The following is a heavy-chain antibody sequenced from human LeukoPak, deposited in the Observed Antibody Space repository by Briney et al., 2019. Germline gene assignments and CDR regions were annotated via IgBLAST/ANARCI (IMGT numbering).Heavy chain of an antibody. J-gene: IGHJ1*01. CDR1: GGTFSSYA. CDR3: ARKDSYDSSEVYFQH. CDR2: IIPIFGIA. D-gene: IGHD3-22*01. V-gene: IGHV1-69*05. Sequence: SVKVSCKASGGTFSSYAISWVRQAPGQGLEWMGRIIPIFGIANYAQKFQGRVTITTDESTSTAYMELSSLRSEDTAVYYCARKDSYDSSEVYFQHWGQGTLVTVSS.